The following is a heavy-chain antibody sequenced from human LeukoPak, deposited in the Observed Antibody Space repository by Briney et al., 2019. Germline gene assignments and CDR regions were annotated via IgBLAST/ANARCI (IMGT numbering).Heavy chain of an antibody. CDR2: SNDSGGT. Sequence: SETLSLTCSVSGVSMISYQWSWIRQPPGKRLEWVGESNDSGGTNYNPSLKSRVTISADKSKNQVSLKLTSVTAADTAVYYCARLSVIVGAALEYYYYYMDVWGQGTTVTVSS. CDR3: ARLSVIVGAALEYYYYYMDV. CDR1: GVSMISYQ. J-gene: IGHJ6*03. D-gene: IGHD1-26*01. V-gene: IGHV4-34*01.